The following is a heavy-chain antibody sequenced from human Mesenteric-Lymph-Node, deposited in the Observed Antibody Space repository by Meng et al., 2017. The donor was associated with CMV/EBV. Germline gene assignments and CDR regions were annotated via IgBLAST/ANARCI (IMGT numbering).Heavy chain of an antibody. J-gene: IGHJ4*02. CDR1: DYSFTAYY. CDR3: ARRRRYFDWSFDY. Sequence: CTASDYSFTAYYIHWVRQAPGQGFEWMGRIKADSGNTDYAQKFQGRVTMTRDTSIRTAYMELSRLRLDDTAVYYCARRRRYFDWSFDYWGQGTLVTVSS. CDR2: IKADSGNT. D-gene: IGHD3-9*01. V-gene: IGHV1-2*06.